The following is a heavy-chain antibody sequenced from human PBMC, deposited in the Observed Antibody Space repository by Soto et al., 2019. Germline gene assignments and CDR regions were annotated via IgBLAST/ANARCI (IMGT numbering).Heavy chain of an antibody. V-gene: IGHV3-30-3*01. CDR2: ISYDGSNK. J-gene: IGHJ6*02. D-gene: IGHD2-2*01. CDR1: GFTFSSYA. Sequence: GGSLRLSCAASGFTFSSYAMHWVRQAPGKGLEWVAVISYDGSNKYYADSVKGRFTISRDNSKNTLYLQMNSLRAEDTAVYYCARGIGYCSSTSCYRGSSPNGLYGMDVWGQGTTVTVSS. CDR3: ARGIGYCSSTSCYRGSSPNGLYGMDV.